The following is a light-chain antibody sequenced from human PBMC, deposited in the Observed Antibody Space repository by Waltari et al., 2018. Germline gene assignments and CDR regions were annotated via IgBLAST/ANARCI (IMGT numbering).Light chain of an antibody. J-gene: IGLJ1*01. CDR1: SSNIGRNY. CDR3: ATWDDSLRGYV. Sequence: QSVLTQPPSASGTPGQRVTISCSGTSSNIGRNYVFWFHQLPGTAPKVLIYKDNHRPSGVPDRFSGSKSGTSASLAISGLRSEDEADYYCATWDDSLRGYVFGSGTKVAVL. V-gene: IGLV1-47*01. CDR2: KDN.